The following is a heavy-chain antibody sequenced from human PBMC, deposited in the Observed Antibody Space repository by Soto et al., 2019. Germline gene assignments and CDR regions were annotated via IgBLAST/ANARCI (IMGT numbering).Heavy chain of an antibody. J-gene: IGHJ5*02. CDR3: ARVFPDYYDSSGPIEIS. CDR1: ARMG. D-gene: IGHD3-22*01. V-gene: IGHV2-26*01. CDR2: IFSNGEK. Sequence: QVTLKESGPVLVKPTETLTLTCTVNARMGMSWIRQPPGKALEWLGYIFSNGEKSYSTSLKSRLTFSKDTSKSQVVLTMTNMDPVDTATYYCARVFPDYYDSSGPIEISWGQGTLVTVSS.